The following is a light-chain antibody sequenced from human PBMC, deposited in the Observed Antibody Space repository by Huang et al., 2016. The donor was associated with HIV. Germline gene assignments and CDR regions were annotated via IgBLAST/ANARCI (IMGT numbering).Light chain of an antibody. J-gene: IGKJ1*01. CDR3: MQGSHWPGA. V-gene: IGKV2-30*01. CDR1: QSLVSSDGNIY. Sequence: DVVLTQSPLSLPGTLGQPASISCRSSQSLVSSDGNIYLNWSQQRPGQSPRRLIYKVSKRDSGVPARFSGSGSDTDFKLNISSVEAEDVGFYYCMQGSHWPGALGQGTKVELK. CDR2: KVS.